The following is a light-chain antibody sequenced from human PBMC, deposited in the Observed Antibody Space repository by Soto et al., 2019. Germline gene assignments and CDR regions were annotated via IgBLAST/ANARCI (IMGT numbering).Light chain of an antibody. V-gene: IGKV3-20*01. CDR3: QQYGTSRQT. J-gene: IGKJ1*01. CDR2: GAS. CDR1: QSVSSN. Sequence: EIVLTQSPVTLSLSPCERATLSCRASQSVSSNLAWYQQKPGRAPRLLIYGASSRATGIPDRFTGSGSGTDFTLTISRLEPEDFAVYYCQQYGTSRQTFGQGTKVDIK.